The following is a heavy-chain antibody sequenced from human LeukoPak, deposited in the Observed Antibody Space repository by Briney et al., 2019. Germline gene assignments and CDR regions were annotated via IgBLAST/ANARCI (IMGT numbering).Heavy chain of an antibody. CDR2: INHSGST. Sequence: SETLSLTCAVYGGSFSGYYWSWIRQPPGKGLEWIGEINHSGSTNCNPSLKSRVTISVDTSKSQFSLKLSSVTAADTAVYYCARGDGRDGYKGRLEYWGQGNLVTVSS. J-gene: IGHJ4*02. D-gene: IGHD5-24*01. CDR3: ARGDGRDGYKGRLEY. CDR1: GGSFSGYY. V-gene: IGHV4-34*01.